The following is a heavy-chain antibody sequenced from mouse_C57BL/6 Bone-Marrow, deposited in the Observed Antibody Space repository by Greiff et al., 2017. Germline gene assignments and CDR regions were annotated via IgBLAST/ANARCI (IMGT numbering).Heavy chain of an antibody. Sequence: ESGPGLVKPSQSLSLTCSVTGYSITSGYYWNWIRQFPGTKLEWMGFTSYDGSNNYNPSLKNRLSITRDTAKNQFFLKLNSVSTEDKATYYCSRERQAAYWGQGTLVTVSA. D-gene: IGHD6-1*01. CDR2: TSYDGSN. J-gene: IGHJ3*01. CDR1: GYSITSGYY. V-gene: IGHV3-6*01. CDR3: SRERQAAY.